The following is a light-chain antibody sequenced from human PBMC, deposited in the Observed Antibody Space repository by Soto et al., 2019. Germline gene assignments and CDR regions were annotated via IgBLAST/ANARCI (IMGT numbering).Light chain of an antibody. CDR3: CSYATSTTVV. CDR2: DDS. Sequence: QSALTQPASVSGSPGQSITISCTGTSSDVGNYNLVSWYQQHPGKAPKLMIYDDSRRPSGVANRFSGSKSANTASLTISGLQAEDEADYHCCSYATSTTVVFGGGTKVTVL. V-gene: IGLV2-23*01. J-gene: IGLJ2*01. CDR1: SSDVGNYNL.